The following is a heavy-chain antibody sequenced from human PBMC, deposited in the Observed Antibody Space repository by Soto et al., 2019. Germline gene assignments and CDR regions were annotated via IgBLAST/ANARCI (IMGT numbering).Heavy chain of an antibody. J-gene: IGHJ4*02. Sequence: SETLSLTCTVPGGSISGYDWSWIRQPPGKGLEWIGYIYYSGSTNYNPSLKSRVTISVDTSKNQFSLKLSSVTAADTAVYYCARRYGGTFDYWGQGTLVTVSS. V-gene: IGHV4-59*08. CDR1: GGSISGYD. CDR3: ARRYGGTFDY. D-gene: IGHD2-15*01. CDR2: IYYSGST.